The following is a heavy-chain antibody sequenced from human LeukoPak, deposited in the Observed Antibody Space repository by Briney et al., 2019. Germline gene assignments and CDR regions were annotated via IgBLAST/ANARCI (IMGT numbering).Heavy chain of an antibody. CDR2: ISSSGSTI. CDR3: ARVMTWFDP. Sequence: LSLTCAVYGGSFSGYYWSWIRQPPGKGLEWVSYISSSGSTIYYADSVKGRFTISRDNAKNSLYLQMNSLSAEDTAVYYCARVMTWFDPWGQGTLVTVSS. V-gene: IGHV3-11*01. J-gene: IGHJ5*02. D-gene: IGHD3-16*01. CDR1: GGSFSGYY.